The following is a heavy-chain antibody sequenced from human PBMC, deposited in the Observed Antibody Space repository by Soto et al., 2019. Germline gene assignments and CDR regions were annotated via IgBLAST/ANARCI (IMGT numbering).Heavy chain of an antibody. V-gene: IGHV3-7*01. Sequence: SGGSLRLSCAASGFTFSSYWMSWVRQAPGKGLEWVANIKQDGSEKYYVDSVKGRFTISRDNAKNSLYLQMNSLRAEDTAVYYCARDRSGDFWSGYYHYYYGMDVWGQGTTVTVSS. CDR2: IKQDGSEK. CDR3: ARDRSGDFWSGYYHYYYGMDV. CDR1: GFTFSSYW. D-gene: IGHD3-3*01. J-gene: IGHJ6*02.